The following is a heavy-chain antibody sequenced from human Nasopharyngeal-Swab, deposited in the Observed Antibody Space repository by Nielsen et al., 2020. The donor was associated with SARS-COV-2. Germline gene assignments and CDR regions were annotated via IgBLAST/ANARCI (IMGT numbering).Heavy chain of an antibody. V-gene: IGHV4-39*01. Sequence: SETLSLTCTVSGGSISSSSYYWGWIRQPPGKGLEWIGSMYYSGSTYYNPSLKSRVTISVDTSKNQFSLKLSSVTAADTAVYYCASGSGSYYKGPGVWGQGTTVTVSS. D-gene: IGHD3-10*01. CDR2: MYYSGST. CDR3: ASGSGSYYKGPGV. J-gene: IGHJ6*02. CDR1: GGSISSSSYY.